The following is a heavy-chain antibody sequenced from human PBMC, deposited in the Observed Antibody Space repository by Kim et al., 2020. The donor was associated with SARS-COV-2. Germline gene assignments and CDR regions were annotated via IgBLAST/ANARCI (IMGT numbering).Heavy chain of an antibody. D-gene: IGHD2-2*01. CDR3: AKANGYCSSTSCLDYYYYYGMDV. Sequence: GGSLRLSCAASGFTFSSYAMSWVRQAPGKGLEWVSAISGSGGSTYYADSVKGRFTISRDNSKNTPYLQMNSLRAEDTAVYYCAKANGYCSSTSCLDYYYYYGMDVWGQGTTVTVSS. J-gene: IGHJ6*02. CDR2: ISGSGGST. V-gene: IGHV3-23*01. CDR1: GFTFSSYA.